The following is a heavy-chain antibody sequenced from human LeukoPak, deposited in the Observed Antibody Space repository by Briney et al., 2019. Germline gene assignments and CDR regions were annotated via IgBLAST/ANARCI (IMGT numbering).Heavy chain of an antibody. CDR2: IYSGGST. Sequence: GGSLRLSCAASGFTVSSNYMSWVRQAPGKGLEWVSVIYSGGSTYYADSVKGRFTISRDNSKNTLYLQMNSLRAEDTAVYYCAKASSRSEWLAYFDYWGQGTLVTVSS. V-gene: IGHV3-53*01. CDR1: GFTVSSNY. CDR3: AKASSRSEWLAYFDY. D-gene: IGHD6-19*01. J-gene: IGHJ4*02.